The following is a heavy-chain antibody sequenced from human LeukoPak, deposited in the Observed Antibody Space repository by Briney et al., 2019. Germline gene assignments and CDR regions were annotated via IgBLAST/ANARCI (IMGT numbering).Heavy chain of an antibody. CDR1: GFTFSSYW. V-gene: IGHV3-7*02. Sequence: GGSLRLSCAASGFTFSSYWMNWVRQAPGKGLEWVANIKQDGSEKYYVDSVKGRFTISRDNAKNSLYLQMYSLRAEDTAVYYCARVYWGSGWYRDAFDIWGQGTMVTVSS. CDR2: IKQDGSEK. J-gene: IGHJ3*02. D-gene: IGHD6-19*01. CDR3: ARVYWGSGWYRDAFDI.